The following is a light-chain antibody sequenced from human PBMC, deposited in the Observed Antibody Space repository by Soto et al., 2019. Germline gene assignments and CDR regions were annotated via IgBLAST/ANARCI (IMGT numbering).Light chain of an antibody. CDR1: QSVSSSY. J-gene: IGKJ4*01. CDR2: GAS. CDR3: QQYGSSPT. Sequence: EIVLTQSPGTLSLSPGERATLSCRASQSVSSSYLDWYQQKPGQAPRHLIYGASSRATGIPDRFSGSGSGTDFTLTISRLEPEDFAVYYCQQYGSSPTFGGGX. V-gene: IGKV3-20*01.